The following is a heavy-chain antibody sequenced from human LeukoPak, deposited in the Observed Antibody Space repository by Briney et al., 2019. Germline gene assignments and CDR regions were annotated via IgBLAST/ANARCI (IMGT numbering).Heavy chain of an antibody. J-gene: IGHJ4*02. V-gene: IGHV3-74*01. D-gene: IGHD2-2*01. CDR3: ARIEDTRYCSSTSCYSPFDY. CDR2: INSDGSST. Sequence: GGSLRLSCAASGFTFSSYWMHWVRQAPGKGLVWVSRINSDGSSTSYADSVKGRFTISRDNAKNTLYLQMNSLRAEDTAAYYCARIEDTRYCSSTSCYSPFDYWGQGTLVTVSS. CDR1: GFTFSSYW.